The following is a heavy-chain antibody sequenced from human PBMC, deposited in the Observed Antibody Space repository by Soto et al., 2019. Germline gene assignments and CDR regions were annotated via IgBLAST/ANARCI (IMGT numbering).Heavy chain of an antibody. J-gene: IGHJ4*02. CDR2: ISSSSSYI. D-gene: IGHD4-17*01. CDR1: GFTFSSYS. CDR3: ARDWTTVTTLGY. V-gene: IGHV3-21*01. Sequence: GGSLRLSCAASGFTFSSYSMNWVRQAPGKGLEWVSSISSSSSYIYYADSVKGRFTISRDNAKNSLYLQMNSLRAEDTAVYYCARDWTTVTTLGYWGQGTLVTVSS.